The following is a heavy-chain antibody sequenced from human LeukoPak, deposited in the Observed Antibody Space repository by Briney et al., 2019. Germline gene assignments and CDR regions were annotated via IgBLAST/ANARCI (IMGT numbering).Heavy chain of an antibody. Sequence: GGSLRLSCAASGFTFSSYAMSWVRQAPGKGLEWVSAISGSGGSTYYADSVRGRFTISRDNSKNTLYLQMNSLRAEDTAVYYCAKARGRADGKLDYWGQGTLVTVSS. J-gene: IGHJ4*02. V-gene: IGHV3-23*01. CDR1: GFTFSSYA. CDR3: AKARGRADGKLDY. D-gene: IGHD1-14*01. CDR2: ISGSGGST.